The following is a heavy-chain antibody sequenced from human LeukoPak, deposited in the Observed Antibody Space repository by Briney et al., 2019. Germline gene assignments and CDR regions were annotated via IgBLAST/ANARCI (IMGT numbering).Heavy chain of an antibody. J-gene: IGHJ4*02. CDR3: ARGRPHGNDY. CDR2: IASDGSST. CDR1: GFTFSSYW. V-gene: IGHV3-74*01. Sequence: GGSLRLSCAASGFTFSSYWMNWVRQAPEKGLVWVSRIASDGSSTTYADSVKGRFSISRDNAKNTLYLQMNGLRVEDTAVYYCARGRPHGNDYWGQGTLVTVSS. D-gene: IGHD4-23*01.